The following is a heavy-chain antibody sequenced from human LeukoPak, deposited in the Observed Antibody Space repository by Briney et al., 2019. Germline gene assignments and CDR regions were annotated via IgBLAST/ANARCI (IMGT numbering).Heavy chain of an antibody. D-gene: IGHD3-3*01. CDR3: ARDRYDFWSGYPGAFDI. CDR1: GFTFSSYW. J-gene: IGHJ3*02. CDR2: IKQDGSEK. Sequence: GGSLRLSCAASGFTFSSYWMSWVRQAPGKGLEWVANIKQDGSEKYYVDSVKGRFTISRDNAKNSLYLQMNSLRAEDTAVYYCARDRYDFWSGYPGAFDIWGQGTMVTVSS. V-gene: IGHV3-7*01.